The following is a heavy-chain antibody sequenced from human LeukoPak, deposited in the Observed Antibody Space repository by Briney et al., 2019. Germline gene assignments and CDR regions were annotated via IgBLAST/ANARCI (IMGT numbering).Heavy chain of an antibody. CDR1: GFPFSSFS. D-gene: IGHD1-26*01. CDR2: ISSTSSTI. CDR3: ARDLISGHYTFDY. J-gene: IGHJ4*02. V-gene: IGHV3-48*02. Sequence: GGSLRLSCAASGFPFSSFSMNWVRQAQGKGLEWVSYISSTSSTIYYADSVKGRFTVSRDNAKNSLYLQMNSLRDDDTAVYYCARDLISGHYTFDYWGQGTLVTVSS.